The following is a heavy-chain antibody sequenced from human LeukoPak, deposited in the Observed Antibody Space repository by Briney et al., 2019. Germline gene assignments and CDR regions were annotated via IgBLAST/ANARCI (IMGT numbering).Heavy chain of an antibody. Sequence: GGSLRLSCVASGFTFSSYSMNWVRQAPGKGLEWVSSISGSSSYIYYADSVKGRFTISRDNSKNTLYLQMDSLRAEDTAVYYCAREGDLRYFDWSRYYFDYWGQGTLVTVSS. CDR2: ISGSSSYI. CDR3: AREGDLRYFDWSRYYFDY. V-gene: IGHV3-21*01. CDR1: GFTFSSYS. D-gene: IGHD3-9*01. J-gene: IGHJ4*02.